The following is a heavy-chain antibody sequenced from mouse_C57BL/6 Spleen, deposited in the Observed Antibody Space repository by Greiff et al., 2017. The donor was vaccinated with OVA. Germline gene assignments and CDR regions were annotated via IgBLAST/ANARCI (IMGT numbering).Heavy chain of an antibody. CDR3: ARGGQLRSSWIAY. J-gene: IGHJ3*01. CDR2: INPNNGGT. V-gene: IGHV1-22*01. Sequence: EVQLQQSGPELVKPGASVKMSCKASGYTFTDYNMHWVKQSHGKSLEWIGYINPNNGGTSYNQKFKGKATLTVNKSSSTAYMELRSLTSEDSAVYYGARGGQLRSSWIAYWGQGTLVTVSA. D-gene: IGHD3-2*02. CDR1: GYTFTDYN.